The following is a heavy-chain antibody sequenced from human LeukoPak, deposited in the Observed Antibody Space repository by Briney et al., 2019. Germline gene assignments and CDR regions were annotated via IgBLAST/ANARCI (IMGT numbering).Heavy chain of an antibody. CDR3: ARDRVSEPYYYDSSGYYRYNDY. J-gene: IGHJ4*02. V-gene: IGHV3-48*04. CDR2: ISSSSSTI. Sequence: PGGSLRLSCAASGFTFSSYSMNWVRQAPGKGREGVSYISSSSSTIYYADSVKGRFTISRDNAKNSLYLQMNSLRAEDTAVYYCARDRVSEPYYYDSSGYYRYNDYWGQGTLVTVSS. CDR1: GFTFSSYS. D-gene: IGHD3-22*01.